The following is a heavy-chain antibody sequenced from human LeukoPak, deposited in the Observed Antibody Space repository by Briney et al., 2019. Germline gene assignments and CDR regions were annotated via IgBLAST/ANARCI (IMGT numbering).Heavy chain of an antibody. CDR3: ARDGRQILLWFETRTKSWFDP. D-gene: IGHD3-10*01. J-gene: IGHJ5*02. CDR1: GYTFTGYY. Sequence: ASVKVSCKASGYTFTGYYMHWVRQAPGQGLEWMGWINPNSGGTNYAQKFQGRVTMTRDTSISTAYMELSRLRSDDTAVYYCARDGRQILLWFETRTKSWFDPWGQGTLVTVSS. CDR2: INPNSGGT. V-gene: IGHV1-2*02.